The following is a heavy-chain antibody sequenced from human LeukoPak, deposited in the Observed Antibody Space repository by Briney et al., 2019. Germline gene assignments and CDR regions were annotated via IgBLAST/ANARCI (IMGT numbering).Heavy chain of an antibody. CDR1: GGSISSYY. V-gene: IGHV4-59*01. D-gene: IGHD5-12*01. CDR3: ARATDSGYDLVDY. Sequence: SETLSLTCTVSGGSISSYYWSWIRQPPGKGLEWIGYISYSGSTNYNPSLRSRVTISVDTSKNQFSLKLSSVTAADTAVYYCARATDSGYDLVDYWGQGTLVTVSS. CDR2: ISYSGST. J-gene: IGHJ4*02.